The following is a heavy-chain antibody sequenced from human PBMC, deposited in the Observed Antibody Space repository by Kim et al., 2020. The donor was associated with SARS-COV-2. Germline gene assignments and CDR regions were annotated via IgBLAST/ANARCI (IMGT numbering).Heavy chain of an antibody. J-gene: IGHJ4*02. D-gene: IGHD6-19*01. CDR3: AKDGHPAGYSSGGLGY. V-gene: IGHV3-9*01. Sequence: GGSLRLSCAASGFTFDDYAMHWVRQAPGKGLEWVSGISWNSGSIGYADSVKGRFTISRDNAKNSLYLQMNSLRAEDTALYYCAKDGHPAGYSSGGLGYWGQGTLVTVSS. CDR2: ISWNSGSI. CDR1: GFTFDDYA.